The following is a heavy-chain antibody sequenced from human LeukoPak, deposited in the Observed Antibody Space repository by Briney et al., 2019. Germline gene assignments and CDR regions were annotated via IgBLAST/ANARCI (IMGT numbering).Heavy chain of an antibody. D-gene: IGHD4/OR15-4a*01. CDR1: GFTFSSYG. J-gene: IGHJ4*02. V-gene: IGHV3-7*01. CDR3: ARDTLGEGEDANYAVYYFDY. Sequence: PGGSLRLSCGVSGFTFSSYGMHWVRQAPGKGLEWVANIKQDGSEKYYADSVKGRFTISRDNGKNSLDLQMNSLRADDTAVYYCARDTLGEGEDANYAVYYFDYWGQGTVVTVSS. CDR2: IKQDGSEK.